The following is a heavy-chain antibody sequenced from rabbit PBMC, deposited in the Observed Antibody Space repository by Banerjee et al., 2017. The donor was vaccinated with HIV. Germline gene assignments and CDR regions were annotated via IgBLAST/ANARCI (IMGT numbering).Heavy chain of an antibody. CDR2: IYGGSSGST. Sequence: QEQLEESGGDLVKPEGSLTITCTASGFSFSNKYVMCWVRQAPGKGLEWIGCIYGGSSGSTYYASWAKGRFTISKTSSTTVTLQMTSLTAADTASYFCARDLAGVIGWNFNLWGPGTLVTVS. J-gene: IGHJ4*01. CDR1: GFSFSNKYV. D-gene: IGHD4-1*01. V-gene: IGHV1S45*01. CDR3: ARDLAGVIGWNFNL.